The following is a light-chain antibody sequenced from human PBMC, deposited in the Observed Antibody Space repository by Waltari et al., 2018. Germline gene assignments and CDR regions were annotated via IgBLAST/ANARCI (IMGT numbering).Light chain of an antibody. CDR2: AAS. V-gene: IGKV1-39*01. Sequence: IQMTQSPSVLSASAGDRIIITCRASQTIGSSLNWYQHKPGKAPKLLIYAASRLQTGVPSRFTGSGSGTDFTLTITSLQPEDFATYYCQQSYLTWTFGQGTKVDVK. J-gene: IGKJ1*01. CDR3: QQSYLTWT. CDR1: QTIGSS.